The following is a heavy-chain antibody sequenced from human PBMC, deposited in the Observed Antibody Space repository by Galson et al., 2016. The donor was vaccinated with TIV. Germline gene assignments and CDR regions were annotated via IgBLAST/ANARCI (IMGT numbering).Heavy chain of an antibody. D-gene: IGHD3-10*01. V-gene: IGHV2-5*02. Sequence: PALVKPTQTLTLTCSFSGFSLSTSGVGVGWFRQPPGKALEWLAFVHWDDAERYSPSLKSRLTITKDTSTNQVVITLINMDPLDTATYCCARRLSYFGELSTNHYFDYWGQGTLVTVSS. CDR2: VHWDDAE. CDR3: ARRLSYFGELSTNHYFDY. J-gene: IGHJ4*02. CDR1: GFSLSTSGVG.